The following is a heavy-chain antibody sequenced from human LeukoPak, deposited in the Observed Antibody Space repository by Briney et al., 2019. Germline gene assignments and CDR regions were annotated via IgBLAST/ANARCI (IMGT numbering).Heavy chain of an antibody. J-gene: IGHJ4*02. V-gene: IGHV3-7*04. Sequence: GGSLSLSCAASGFTFSRFWMCWVRQTPGKGLEWVANVKQDGSEKYYVDSVKGRFTITRDNAKNSLYLQMNSLRAEDTAVYYCARYGSIVAAGTFDYWGQGTLVTVSS. CDR3: ARYGSIVAAGTFDY. CDR2: VKQDGSEK. CDR1: GFTFSRFW. D-gene: IGHD6-13*01.